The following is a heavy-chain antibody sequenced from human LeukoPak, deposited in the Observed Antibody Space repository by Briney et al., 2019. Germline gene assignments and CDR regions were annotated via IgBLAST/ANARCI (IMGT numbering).Heavy chain of an antibody. Sequence: GGSLRLSCAASGFTFSTYSMNWVRQAPGKGLEWVSYISSSSRSTDYADSVTGRVTISRDNAKNSLYLQMNSLKTEDTAVYYCTTNPDPDWGQGTLVTVSS. J-gene: IGHJ4*02. D-gene: IGHD1-14*01. CDR2: ISSSSRST. CDR3: TTNPDPD. CDR1: GFTFSTYS. V-gene: IGHV3-48*04.